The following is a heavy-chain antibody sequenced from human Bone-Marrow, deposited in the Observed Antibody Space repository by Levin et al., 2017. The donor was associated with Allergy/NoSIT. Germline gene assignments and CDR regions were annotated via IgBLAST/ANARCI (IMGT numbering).Heavy chain of an antibody. CDR3: ARNGRYCSSTSCYTFARDYYGMDV. J-gene: IGHJ6*02. CDR2: INHSGST. CDR1: GGSFSGYY. D-gene: IGHD2-2*02. Sequence: SETLSLTCAVYGGSFSGYYWSWIRQPPGKGLEWIGEINHSGSTNYNPSLKSRVTISVDTSKNQFSLKLSSVTAADTAVYYCARNGRYCSSTSCYTFARDYYGMDVWGQGTTVTVSS. V-gene: IGHV4-34*01.